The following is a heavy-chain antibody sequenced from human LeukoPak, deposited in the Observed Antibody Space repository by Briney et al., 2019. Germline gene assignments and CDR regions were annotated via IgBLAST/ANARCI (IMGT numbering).Heavy chain of an antibody. CDR3: ARLPTVTFFDY. D-gene: IGHD4-17*01. J-gene: IGHJ4*02. Sequence: SETLSLTCTVSGGSISSYYWSWIRQPPGKGLEWIGSIYYSGSTYHNPSLKSRVTISVDTSKNQFSLRLSSVTAADTAVYYCARLPTVTFFDYWGQGTLVTVSS. CDR2: IYYSGST. CDR1: GGSISSYY. V-gene: IGHV4-59*05.